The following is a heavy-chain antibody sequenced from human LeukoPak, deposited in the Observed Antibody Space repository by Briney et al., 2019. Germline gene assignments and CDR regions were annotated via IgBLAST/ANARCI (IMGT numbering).Heavy chain of an antibody. D-gene: IGHD3-3*01. CDR1: GGSFSGYY. V-gene: IGHV4-34*01. CDR2: INHSGGT. J-gene: IGHJ5*02. CDR3: ARGRDGRITIFGVVIAGNWFDP. Sequence: SETLSLTCAVYGGSFSGYYWSWIRQPPGKGLEWIGEINHSGGTNYNPSLKSRVTISVDTSKNQFSLKLSSVTAADTAVYYCARGRDGRITIFGVVIAGNWFDPWGQGTLVTVSS.